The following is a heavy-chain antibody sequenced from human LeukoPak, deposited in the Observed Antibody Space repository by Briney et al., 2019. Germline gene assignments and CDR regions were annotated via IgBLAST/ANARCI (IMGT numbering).Heavy chain of an antibody. Sequence: GESLKISCKGSGYSFTSYWIGWVRQMPGKGLEWMGIIYPGDSDTRYSPSFQGQVTISADKSISTAYLQWSNLKASDTAMYYCARLYSGYETYNWFDPWGQGTLVTVSS. CDR1: GYSFTSYW. J-gene: IGHJ5*02. D-gene: IGHD5-12*01. CDR3: ARLYSGYETYNWFDP. CDR2: IYPGDSDT. V-gene: IGHV5-51*01.